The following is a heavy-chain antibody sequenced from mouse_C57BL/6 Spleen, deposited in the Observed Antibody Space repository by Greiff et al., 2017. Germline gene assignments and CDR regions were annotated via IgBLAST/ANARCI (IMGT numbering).Heavy chain of an antibody. CDR1: GFTFSSYA. Sequence: DVMLVESGGGLVKPGGSLKLSCAASGFTFSSYAMSWVRQTPEKRLEWVATISDGGSYTYYPDNVKGRFTIYRDNAKNNLYLQMSHLKSEDTAMYYCARELQGYFDVWGTGTTVTVSS. V-gene: IGHV5-4*01. CDR3: ARELQGYFDV. D-gene: IGHD3-2*02. CDR2: ISDGGSYT. J-gene: IGHJ1*03.